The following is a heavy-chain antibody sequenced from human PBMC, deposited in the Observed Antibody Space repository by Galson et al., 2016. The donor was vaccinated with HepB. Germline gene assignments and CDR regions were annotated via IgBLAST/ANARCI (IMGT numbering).Heavy chain of an antibody. J-gene: IGHJ4*02. CDR1: GDSVSSHSAV. Sequence: CAISGDSVSSHSAVWNWIRQSPSRGLGWLGRTYYRSRWYNDYATSVKGRITINGDTSKNQFSLQLTSVTPEDTAMYFCARDPQHVVEEGFDYWGQGTLVTVSS. CDR2: TYYRSRWYN. D-gene: IGHD2-21*01. V-gene: IGHV6-1*01. CDR3: ARDPQHVVEEGFDY.